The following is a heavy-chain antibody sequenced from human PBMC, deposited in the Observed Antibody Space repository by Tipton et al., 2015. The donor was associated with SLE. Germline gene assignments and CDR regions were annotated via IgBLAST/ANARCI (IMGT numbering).Heavy chain of an antibody. Sequence: SLRLSCAASGTTFSRYWMSWVRQAPGKGLEWVANINQEGSHRNYVESVKGRLTITRDNAKNSQYLQMDSLRVEDTAVYYCAKVSYSKGDYWGQGTLVTVSS. CDR2: INQEGSHR. CDR3: AKVSYSKGDY. CDR1: GTTFSRYW. V-gene: IGHV3-7*01. J-gene: IGHJ4*02. D-gene: IGHD4-11*01.